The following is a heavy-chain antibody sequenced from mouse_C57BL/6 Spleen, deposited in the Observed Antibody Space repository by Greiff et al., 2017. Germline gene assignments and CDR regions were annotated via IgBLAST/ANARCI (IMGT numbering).Heavy chain of an antibody. D-gene: IGHD1-1*01. J-gene: IGHJ2*01. CDR3: TRNFYYGSSDY. V-gene: IGHV1-15*01. Sequence: QVQLQQSGAELVRPGASVTLSCKASGYTFTDYEMHWVKQTPVHGLEWIGAIDPETGGTAYNQKFKGKAILTADKSSSTAYMELRSLTSEDSAVYYCTRNFYYGSSDYWGQGTTLTVSS. CDR2: IDPETGGT. CDR1: GYTFTDYE.